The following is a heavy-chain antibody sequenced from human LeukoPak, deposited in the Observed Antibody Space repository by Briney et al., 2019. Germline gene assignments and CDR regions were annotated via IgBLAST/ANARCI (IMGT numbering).Heavy chain of an antibody. D-gene: IGHD6-13*01. V-gene: IGHV1-69*04. CDR3: ARQAAAGYYFDY. CDR2: IIPILGIA. J-gene: IGHJ4*02. Sequence: SVKVSCKASGGTFSSYAISWVRQAPGQGLEWMGRIIPILGIADYAQKFQGRVTITADKSTSTAYMELSSLRSEDTAVYYCARQAAAGYYFDYWGQGTLVTVSS. CDR1: GGTFSSYA.